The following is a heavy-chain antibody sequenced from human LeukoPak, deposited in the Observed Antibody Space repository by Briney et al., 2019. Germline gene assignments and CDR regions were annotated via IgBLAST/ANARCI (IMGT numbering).Heavy chain of an antibody. Sequence: SETLSLTCTVSGASITSDIFYWNWIRQSPGEGLEWIGAIHNSRGTSYNPSLESRLTISVDPSENKFFLKMTSVTDADTATYYCGKVGGNTNSWGQGTLVTVSS. CDR3: GKVGGNTNS. J-gene: IGHJ4*02. CDR2: IHNSRGT. CDR1: GASITSDIFY. V-gene: IGHV4-30-4*01. D-gene: IGHD4-23*01.